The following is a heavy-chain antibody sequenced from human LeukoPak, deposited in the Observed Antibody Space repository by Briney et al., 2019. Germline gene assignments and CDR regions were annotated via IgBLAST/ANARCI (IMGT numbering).Heavy chain of an antibody. CDR1: GGSISSYY. CDR3: ARGSHTQIYCSGGSCYSGWYFDL. D-gene: IGHD2-15*01. Sequence: SETLSLTCTVPGGSISSYYWSWIRQPAGKGLEWIGRIYTSGSTNYNPSLKSRVTMSVDTSKNQFSLKLSSVTAADTAVYYCARGSHTQIYCSGGSCYSGWYFDLWGRGTLVTVSS. CDR2: IYTSGST. J-gene: IGHJ2*01. V-gene: IGHV4-4*07.